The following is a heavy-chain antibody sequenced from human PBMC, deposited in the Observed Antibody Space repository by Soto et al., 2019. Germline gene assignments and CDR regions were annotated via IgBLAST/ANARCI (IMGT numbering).Heavy chain of an antibody. CDR2: ISAYNGNT. V-gene: IGHV1-18*01. CDR3: ARGGLLWCGELGSAFDI. D-gene: IGHD3-10*01. J-gene: IGHJ3*02. Sequence: ASVKVSCKASGYTFTSYGISWVRQAPGQGLEWMGWISAYNGNTNYAQKLQGRVTMTTDTSTSTAYMELRSLRSDDTAVYYCARGGLLWCGELGSAFDIWGQGTMVTVSS. CDR1: GYTFTSYG.